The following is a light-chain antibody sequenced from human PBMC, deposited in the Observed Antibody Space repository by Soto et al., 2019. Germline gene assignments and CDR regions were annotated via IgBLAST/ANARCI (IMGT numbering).Light chain of an antibody. CDR1: QSVSSK. CDR3: QQYNNWLQT. Sequence: EIVMTHSPGTLSVSPCETATLSRRASQSVSSKLAWYQQKPGQAPRLLIYGASTRATGIPARFSGSGSGTEFTLTISSLQSEDFAIYYCQQYNNWLQTFGQGTKVDI. J-gene: IGKJ1*01. V-gene: IGKV3-15*01. CDR2: GAS.